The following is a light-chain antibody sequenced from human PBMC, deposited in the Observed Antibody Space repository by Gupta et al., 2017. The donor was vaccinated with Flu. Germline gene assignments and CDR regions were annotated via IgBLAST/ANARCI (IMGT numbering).Light chain of an antibody. V-gene: IGLV1-44*01. Sequence: QSVLAQPPSASGTPGERVTSSCSGSGSDTGRNTVNWYQQLPGAAPKLLMYTNKRRPSGVPERFSGTKSGTSASLAISGLQSGDEADYYCAAWDDSLNGYVFGTGTKLTVL. CDR1: GSDTGRNT. CDR3: AAWDDSLNGYV. J-gene: IGLJ1*01. CDR2: TNK.